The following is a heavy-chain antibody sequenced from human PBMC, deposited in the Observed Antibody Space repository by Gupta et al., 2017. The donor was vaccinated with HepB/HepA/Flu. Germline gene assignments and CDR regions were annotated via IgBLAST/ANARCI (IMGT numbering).Heavy chain of an antibody. J-gene: IGHJ4*02. CDR3: VRDHKWAFDY. D-gene: IGHD1-26*01. CDR2: TYFRSTWSN. CDR1: GDRVSTDTVA. Sequence: QVQLQQSGPGLVKASQTLALTCAISGDRVSTDTVAWNWIMQSPSRCLEWLGKTYFRSTWSNDYALSVKSRIMINPDTAKNHVSLQLNSVTPDDTGIYYCVRDHKWAFDYWGQGTLVAVSS. V-gene: IGHV6-1*01.